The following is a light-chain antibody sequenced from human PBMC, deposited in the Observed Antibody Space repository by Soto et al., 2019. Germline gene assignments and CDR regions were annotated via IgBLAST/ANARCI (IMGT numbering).Light chain of an antibody. CDR1: ISDVGGYNY. CDR2: EVS. Sequence: QSVLTQPSSVCGSPGQSITISCTGTISDVGGYNYVSWYQQHPGKATKLIIYEVSNRPTGVSNRFSGSKSGHTASLTISGLQSEDVADYFCTSYTSSSTLDVFGTGTNVTVL. J-gene: IGLJ1*01. V-gene: IGLV2-14*01. CDR3: TSYTSSSTLDV.